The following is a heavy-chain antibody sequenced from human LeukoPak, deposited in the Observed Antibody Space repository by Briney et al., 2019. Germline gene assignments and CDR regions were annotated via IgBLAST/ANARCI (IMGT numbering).Heavy chain of an antibody. V-gene: IGHV3-7*01. J-gene: IGHJ4*02. D-gene: IGHD1-1*01. CDR2: INQDGSKK. CDR1: GFTFSSYG. Sequence: GGSLRLSCAASGFTFSSYGMHWVRQAPGKGLEWVASINQDGSKKYYVDSVKGRFTISRDYAKNSLYLQMNSLRAEDTAVYYCARDPFEWERWDDYWGQGTLVTVSS. CDR3: ARDPFEWERWDDY.